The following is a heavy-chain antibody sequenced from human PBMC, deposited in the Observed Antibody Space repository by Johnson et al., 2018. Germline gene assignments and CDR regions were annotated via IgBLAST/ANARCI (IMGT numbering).Heavy chain of an antibody. D-gene: IGHD4-23*01. Sequence: QVQLVESGGGLVRPGGSXRLSCTASGFTFNDHYMSWIRQAPGKGLEWVSYISRTSNTIYYGDSVKGRFTISRDNAKNSLYLQMNSLRAGDTAVYYCAREVSGYGGNSPFYYWGQGTLVTVAS. CDR3: AREVSGYGGNSPFYY. J-gene: IGHJ4*02. CDR2: ISRTSNTI. V-gene: IGHV3-11*04. CDR1: GFTFNDHY.